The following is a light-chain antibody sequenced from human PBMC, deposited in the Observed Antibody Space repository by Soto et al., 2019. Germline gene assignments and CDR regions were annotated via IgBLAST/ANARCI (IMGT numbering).Light chain of an antibody. V-gene: IGKV3D-20*01. CDR2: DSS. Sequence: ILLTQSPATLSLSQWEIATLSCWASQSVGTYVAWYKQKPGLAPRLVIFDSSTRPTGIPDRFSGSGSGTDFTLTISRLEPEDFAVYFCQQYGNSPQITFGQGTRLEI. CDR1: QSVGTY. CDR3: QQYGNSPQIT. J-gene: IGKJ5*01.